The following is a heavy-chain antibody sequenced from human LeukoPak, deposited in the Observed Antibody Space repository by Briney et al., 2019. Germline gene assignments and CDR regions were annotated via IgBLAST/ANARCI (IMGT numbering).Heavy chain of an antibody. Sequence: ASVKVSCKASGYTFTGYYMHWVRQAPGQGLEWMGWINPDSGGTNYAQKFQGRVTMTRDTSISTAYLELSWLRSDDTAVYSCARLRSYDYVWGSFDYWGQGTLVTVSS. V-gene: IGHV1-2*02. D-gene: IGHD3-16*01. CDR3: ARLRSYDYVWGSFDY. J-gene: IGHJ4*02. CDR2: INPDSGGT. CDR1: GYTFTGYY.